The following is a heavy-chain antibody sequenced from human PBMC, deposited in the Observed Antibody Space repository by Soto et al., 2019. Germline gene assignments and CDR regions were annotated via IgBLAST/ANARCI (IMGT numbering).Heavy chain of an antibody. CDR2: IHHSATT. J-gene: IGHJ5*02. CDR3: ARGPGAVTAIEWFDT. D-gene: IGHD2-21*02. V-gene: IGHV4-31*03. CDR1: GGSISDGTYY. Sequence: PSRTLSLTCTVAGGSISDGTYYWNCIRQLPGTGLEWIGHIHHSATTTINASPKSRVILSVDTAKNQISLRLTSVTAADTAVYYCARGPGAVTAIEWFDTWGQGTLVTVSS.